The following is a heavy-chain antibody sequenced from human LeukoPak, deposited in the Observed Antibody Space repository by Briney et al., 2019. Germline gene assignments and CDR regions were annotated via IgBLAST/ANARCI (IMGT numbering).Heavy chain of an antibody. V-gene: IGHV3-48*03. Sequence: GGSLRLSCAASGCTFSSYEMNWVRQAPGKGLEWVSYISSSGSTIYYADSVKGRFTISRDNANNSFYLQMHGLRAEDTAFYYCGSFLDYWGQGTVVTVSS. CDR1: GCTFSSYE. CDR3: GSFLDY. J-gene: IGHJ4*02. CDR2: ISSSGSTI.